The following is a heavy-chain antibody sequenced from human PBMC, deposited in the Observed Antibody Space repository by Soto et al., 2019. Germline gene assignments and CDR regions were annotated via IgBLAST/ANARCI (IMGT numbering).Heavy chain of an antibody. D-gene: IGHD1-20*01. J-gene: IGHJ6*02. V-gene: IGHV3-49*03. CDR2: IGSRASGGTT. CDR1: GFTFGDYT. CDR3: TRNIPPITGTIGGGMDV. Sequence: PGGSLRLSCTTSGFTFGDYTMSWFRQAPGKGLEWVGFIGSRASGGTTEYAASVKGRFSISRDDSKSIAYLQMNSLKTEDTAVYYCTRNIPPITGTIGGGMDVWGQGTTVTSP.